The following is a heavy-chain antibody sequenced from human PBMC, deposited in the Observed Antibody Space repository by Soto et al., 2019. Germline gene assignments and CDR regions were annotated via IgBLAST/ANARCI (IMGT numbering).Heavy chain of an antibody. J-gene: IGHJ6*02. CDR1: GGTFSSYA. CDR2: IIPIFGTA. V-gene: IGHV1-69*01. D-gene: IGHD1-7*01. Sequence: QVQLVQSGAEVKKPGSSVKVSCKASGGTFSSYAISWVRQAPGQGLEWMGGIIPIFGTANYAQKFQGRVKITADESTSTAYMELSSLRSEDTAVYYCARAHNWNYESGYYGMDVWGQGTTVTVSS. CDR3: ARAHNWNYESGYYGMDV.